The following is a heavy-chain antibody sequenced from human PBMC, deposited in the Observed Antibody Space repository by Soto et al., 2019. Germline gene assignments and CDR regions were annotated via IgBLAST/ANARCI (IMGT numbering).Heavy chain of an antibody. CDR2: IYWDDDK. V-gene: IGHV2-5*02. Sequence: QITLKESGPTLVKSTQTLTLTCTFSGFSLNTGGVGVGWIRQPPGKALEWLALIYWDDDKRYSPSLKSRLTITKDASKNQVVLTMTNIDPVDTATYFCARAQWFGDPFDYWGQGTLVTVSS. J-gene: IGHJ4*02. D-gene: IGHD3-10*01. CDR1: GFSLNTGGVG. CDR3: ARAQWFGDPFDY.